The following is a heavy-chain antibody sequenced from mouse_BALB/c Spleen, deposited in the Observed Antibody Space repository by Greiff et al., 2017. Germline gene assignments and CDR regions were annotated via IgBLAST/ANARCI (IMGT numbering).Heavy chain of an antibody. V-gene: IGHV1-5*01. Sequence: VQLQQSGTVLARPGASVKMSCKASGYTFTSYWMHWVKQRPGQGLEWIGAIYPGNSDTSYNQKFKGKAKLTAVTSTSTAYMELSSLTNEDSAVYDCTPDGSSYGGAMDDWGQGTSVTVSS. J-gene: IGHJ4*01. CDR3: TPDGSSYGGAMDD. D-gene: IGHD1-1*01. CDR1: GYTFTSYW. CDR2: IYPGNSDT.